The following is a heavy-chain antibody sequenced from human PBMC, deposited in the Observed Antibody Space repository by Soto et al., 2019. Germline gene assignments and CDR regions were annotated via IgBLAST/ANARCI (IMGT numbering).Heavy chain of an antibody. CDR3: AREGSLVGAMDL. CDR1: GYTFPASY. Sequence: QVQLVQSGAEVKKPGASVKVSCKASGYTFPASYMHWVRQAPGQGLEWMGWINPNSGGTNYAQKFQGRFSMTRDTSISFAYMDIKRLRSDDTAVYYCAREGSLVGAMDLWGQGTLVTVSS. J-gene: IGHJ5*02. D-gene: IGHD1-26*01. CDR2: INPNSGGT. V-gene: IGHV1-2*02.